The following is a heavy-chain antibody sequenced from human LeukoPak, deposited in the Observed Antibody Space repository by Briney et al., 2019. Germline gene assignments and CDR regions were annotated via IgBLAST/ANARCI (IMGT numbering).Heavy chain of an antibody. CDR2: IYYSGST. CDR1: GGSISSGDYY. V-gene: IGHV4-30-4*01. Sequence: SETLSLTCTVSGGSISSGDYYWSWIRQPPGKSLEWIGYIYYSGSTYYNPSLKSRVTISVDTPKNQFSLKLSSVTAADTAVYYCARDPSEEYCGGDCYPDYWGQGTLVTVSS. J-gene: IGHJ4*02. CDR3: ARDPSEEYCGGDCYPDY. D-gene: IGHD2-21*02.